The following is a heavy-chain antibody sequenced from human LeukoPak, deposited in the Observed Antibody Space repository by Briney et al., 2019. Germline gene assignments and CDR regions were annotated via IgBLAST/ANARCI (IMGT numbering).Heavy chain of an antibody. V-gene: IGHV1-2*02. J-gene: IGHJ5*02. CDR2: INPNSGGT. CDR3: ARASEGGYCSSTSCSDESNWFDP. Sequence: GASVKVSCKASGYTFTGYYMHWVRQAPGQGLEWMGWINPNSGGTNYAQKFQGRVTMTRDTSISTAYMELSRLRSDDTAVYYCARASEGGYCSSTSCSDESNWFDPWGQGTLVTVSS. CDR1: GYTFTGYY. D-gene: IGHD2-2*01.